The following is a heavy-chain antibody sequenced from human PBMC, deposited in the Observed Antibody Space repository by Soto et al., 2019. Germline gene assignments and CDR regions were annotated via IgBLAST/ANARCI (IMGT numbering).Heavy chain of an antibody. J-gene: IGHJ6*02. D-gene: IGHD6-6*01. V-gene: IGHV3-30-3*01. CDR1: GFTFSSYA. Sequence: GGSLRLSCAASGFTFSSYAMHWVRQAPGKGLEWVAVISYDGSNKYYADSVKGRFTISRDNSKNTLYLQMNSLRAEDTPVYYCAREAGGSSSPGYGMDVWGQGTTVTVSS. CDR3: AREAGGSSSPGYGMDV. CDR2: ISYDGSNK.